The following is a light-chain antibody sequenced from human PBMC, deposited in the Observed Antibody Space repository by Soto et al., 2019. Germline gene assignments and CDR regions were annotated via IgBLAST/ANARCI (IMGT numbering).Light chain of an antibody. CDR1: QGISSY. J-gene: IGKJ1*01. CDR2: AAS. V-gene: IGKV1-9*01. CDR3: QQLNSYPRT. Sequence: DIQLTQSPSFLSASVGDRVTITCRASQGISSYLAWYQQKSGKAPKLLIYAASTLQSGVPSRFSGSGSGTEFTLTISGLQPEAFATYYGQQLNSYPRTFGQGTKVEIK.